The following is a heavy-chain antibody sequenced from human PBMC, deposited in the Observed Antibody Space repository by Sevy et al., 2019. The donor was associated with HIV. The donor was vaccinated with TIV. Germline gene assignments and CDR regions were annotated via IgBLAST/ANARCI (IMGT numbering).Heavy chain of an antibody. D-gene: IGHD3-10*01. CDR3: TRHRLSMVRGIIMAHYFDY. CDR2: IRSKSNSHAT. CDR1: GFTFSGSA. V-gene: IGHV3-73*01. Sequence: GGSLRLSCAASGFTFSGSAIHWVRQASGKGLEWLGRIRSKSNSHATAYAASVKGRFTISRDDSKNTAYLQMNSLKTEDTAGYYCTRHRLSMVRGIIMAHYFDYWGPGTLVTVSS. J-gene: IGHJ4*02.